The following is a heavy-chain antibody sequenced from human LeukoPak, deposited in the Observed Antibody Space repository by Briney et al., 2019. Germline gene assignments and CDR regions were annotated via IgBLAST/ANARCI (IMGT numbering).Heavy chain of an antibody. Sequence: SETLSLTCTVSGGFISSHYWSWIRQPPGKGLEWIGYIYYSGGTNYNPSLKSRVTISVDTSKNQFSLKLSSVTAADTAVYYCARDAEGGGILFDYWGQGTLVTVSS. D-gene: IGHD4-23*01. CDR3: ARDAEGGGILFDY. CDR2: IYYSGGT. V-gene: IGHV4-59*11. J-gene: IGHJ4*02. CDR1: GGFISSHY.